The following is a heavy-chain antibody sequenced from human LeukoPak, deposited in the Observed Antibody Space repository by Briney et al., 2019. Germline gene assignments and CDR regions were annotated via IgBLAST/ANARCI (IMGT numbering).Heavy chain of an antibody. CDR3: ARVWIAAPVESSHDY. CDR2: ISAYNGNT. J-gene: IGHJ4*02. CDR1: GYTFTSYD. Sequence: ASVKVSCKASGYTFTSYDFSWVRQAPGQGLEWMGWISAYNGNTNYAQKLQGRVTMTTDTSTSTAYMELRSLRSDDTAVYYCARVWIAAPVESSHDYWGQGTLSPSPQ. D-gene: IGHD6-13*01. V-gene: IGHV1-18*01.